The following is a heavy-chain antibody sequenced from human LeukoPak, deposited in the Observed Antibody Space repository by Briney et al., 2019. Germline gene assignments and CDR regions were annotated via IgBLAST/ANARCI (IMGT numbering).Heavy chain of an antibody. J-gene: IGHJ5*02. CDR3: ASTTYSRINWFDP. CDR1: GYTFTNYY. Sequence: ASVKVSCKASGYTFTNYYMHWVRQAPGQGLEWMGIINPSGGSTSYAQKFQGRVTMTRDTSTSTVYMELSSLRSEDTAVYYCASTTYSRINWFDPWGQGTLVTVSS. CDR2: INPSGGST. V-gene: IGHV1-46*01. D-gene: IGHD6-13*01.